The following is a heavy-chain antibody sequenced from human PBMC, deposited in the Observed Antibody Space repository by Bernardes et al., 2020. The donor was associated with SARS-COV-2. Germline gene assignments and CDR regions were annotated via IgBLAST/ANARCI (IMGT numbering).Heavy chain of an antibody. Sequence: ASVKVSCKASGYTFTGYYMHGVRQAPGQGRAWMGWINPNSGGTNYAQKFQGRVTMTRDTSISTAYMELSRLRSDDTAVYYCAREDAVAGTDYYYGMDVWGQGTTVTVSS. CDR3: AREDAVAGTDYYYGMDV. V-gene: IGHV1-2*02. D-gene: IGHD6-19*01. J-gene: IGHJ6*02. CDR1: GYTFTGYY. CDR2: INPNSGGT.